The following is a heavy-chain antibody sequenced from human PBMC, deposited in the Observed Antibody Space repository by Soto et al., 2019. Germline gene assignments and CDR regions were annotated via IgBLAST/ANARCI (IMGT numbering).Heavy chain of an antibody. V-gene: IGHV1-69*12. CDR2: IIPMFGTA. CDR3: ARARGAVAVAGSAVAY. D-gene: IGHD6-19*01. J-gene: IGHJ4*02. Sequence: QVQLVQSGAEVKKPGSSVKVSCKASGGTFSSYATSWVRQAPGQGLEWMGGIIPMFGTAHYAQKFQGRVTIAAAESTSTAYMELSSLRAEDTAVQSGARARGAVAVAGSAVAYWGQGSLVSVSS. CDR1: GGTFSSYA.